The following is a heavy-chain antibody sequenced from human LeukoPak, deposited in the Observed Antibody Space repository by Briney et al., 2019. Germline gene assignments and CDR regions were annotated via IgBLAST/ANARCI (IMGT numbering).Heavy chain of an antibody. V-gene: IGHV3-21*01. CDR2: ISSSSSYI. D-gene: IGHD6-19*01. CDR3: ASRGPYIEQWLNSNWFDP. Sequence: GGSLRLSCAASGFTFSSYSMNWVRQAPGKGLEWVSSISSSSSYIYYADSVKGRFTISRDNAKNSLYLQMNNLRAEDTAVYYCASRGPYIEQWLNSNWFDPWGQGTLVTVSS. J-gene: IGHJ5*02. CDR1: GFTFSSYS.